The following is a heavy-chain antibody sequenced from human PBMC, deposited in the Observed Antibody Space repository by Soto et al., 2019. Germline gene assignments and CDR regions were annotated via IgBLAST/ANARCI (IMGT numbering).Heavy chain of an antibody. V-gene: IGHV2-5*02. J-gene: IGHJ3*02. D-gene: IGHD2-2*01. Sequence: QITLKESGPTLVKPTQTLTLTCTFSGFSLTTSGVGVGWIRQPPGKALEWLALIYWDDEKRYSPSLQSRLTITKDTSKNQVYLTVTNMNPAATGTYYFAHRLYASSDDAFDIWGQGTMVYGSS. CDR2: IYWDDEK. CDR3: AHRLYASSDDAFDI. CDR1: GFSLTTSGVG.